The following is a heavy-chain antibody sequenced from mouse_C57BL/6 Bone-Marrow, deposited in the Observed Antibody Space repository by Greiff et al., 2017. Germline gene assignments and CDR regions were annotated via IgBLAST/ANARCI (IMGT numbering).Heavy chain of an antibody. CDR2: IRNKANIHAT. CDR1: GFTFSDAW. D-gene: IGHD2-1*01. J-gene: IGHJ4*01. Sequence: EVMLVESGGGLVQPGGSMKLSCAASGFTFSDAWMDWVRQSPEKGLEWVAEIRNKANIHATYYAESVKGRFTISRDDSKSSVYLQMNSLRAEDTGIYYCTRHYGNYDYAMDYWGQGTSVTVSS. CDR3: TRHYGNYDYAMDY. V-gene: IGHV6-6*01.